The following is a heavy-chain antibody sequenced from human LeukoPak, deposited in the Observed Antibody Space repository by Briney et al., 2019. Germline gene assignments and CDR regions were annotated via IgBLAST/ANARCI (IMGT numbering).Heavy chain of an antibody. D-gene: IGHD3-10*01. J-gene: IGHJ6*03. CDR2: ISTGSSYI. V-gene: IGHV3-21*01. CDR1: GFTFSRYS. Sequence: GGSLRLSCAASGFTFSRYSMNWVRQAPGKGLEWVSSISTGSSYIYYADSVKGRFTISRDNSKNTLYLQMNSLRTEDTAVYYCAREGPGDYSYYMDVWGKGTTVTVSS. CDR3: AREGPGDYSYYMDV.